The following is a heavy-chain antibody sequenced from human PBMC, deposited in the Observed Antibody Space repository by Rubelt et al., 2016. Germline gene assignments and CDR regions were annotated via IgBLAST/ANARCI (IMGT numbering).Heavy chain of an antibody. V-gene: IGHV1-58*02. CDR3: ARGFGSALYSYGRGSSGY. CDR2: IVVGSGNT. Sequence: QMQLVQSGPEVKKPGTSVKVSCKASGFTFTSSAMQWVRQARGQRLEWIGWIVVGSGNTNYAQKFQERVTITRELSKSNAQMGRGGRGSEGTAGYYCARGFGSALYSYGRGSSGYWGQGTLVTVSS. D-gene: IGHD5-18*01. CDR1: GFTFTSSA. J-gene: IGHJ4*02.